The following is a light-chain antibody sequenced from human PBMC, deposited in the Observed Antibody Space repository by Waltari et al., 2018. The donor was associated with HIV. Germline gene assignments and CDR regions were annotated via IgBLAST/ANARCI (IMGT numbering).Light chain of an antibody. V-gene: IGLV2-14*03. CDR1: SSDVGGYND. Sequence: QSALTQPASVSGSPGQSITISCTGTSSDVGGYNDVSWYQRHPGKAPKLIIYDVSNRPSGVSNRFSGSKSGNRASLTISGLQAEDEADYYCSSYTSSSTRVFGGGTTVTVL. J-gene: IGLJ3*02. CDR3: SSYTSSSTRV. CDR2: DVS.